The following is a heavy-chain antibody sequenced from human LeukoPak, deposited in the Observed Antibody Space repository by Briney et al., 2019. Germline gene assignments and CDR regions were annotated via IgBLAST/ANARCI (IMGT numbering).Heavy chain of an antibody. D-gene: IGHD3-16*01. J-gene: IGHJ4*02. CDR3: GRAFPPLRVSSAGDF. Sequence: GESLTLSCSASGLTFSDYDMNWVRQAPGKGLEWVSSISGRSSHMYYGESVKGRFSIYRDNAKNSLYLQMNSLGAEDTAVYYCGRAFPPLRVSSAGDFWGQGTLVTVSS. V-gene: IGHV3-21*01. CDR2: ISGRSSHM. CDR1: GLTFSDYD.